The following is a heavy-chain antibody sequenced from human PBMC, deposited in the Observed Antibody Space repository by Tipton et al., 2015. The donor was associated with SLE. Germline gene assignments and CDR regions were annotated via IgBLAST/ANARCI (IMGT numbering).Heavy chain of an antibody. D-gene: IGHD3-3*01. V-gene: IGHV4-59*08. J-gene: IGHJ6*03. CDR3: ARHAYDFWSGYSVLGNYYYMDV. CDR2: IYYSGST. CDR1: GGSISSYY. Sequence: TLSLTCTVSGGSISSYYWSWIRQPPGKGLEWIGYIYYSGSTNYNPSLKSRVTISVDTSKNQFSLKLSSVTAADTAVYYCARHAYDFWSGYSVLGNYYYMDVWGKGTTVTVSS.